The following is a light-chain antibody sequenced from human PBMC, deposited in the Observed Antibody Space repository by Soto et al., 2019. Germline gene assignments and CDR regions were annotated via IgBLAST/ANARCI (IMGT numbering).Light chain of an antibody. CDR1: SSDVGTYNF. Sequence: ALTQPASVSGSPGQSITISCTGTSSDVGTYNFVSWYRQHPVKAPILIIFDVSSRPSGISNRFSGSKSGNTASLTISGVQAEDEADYYCSSYANSDTVIFGGGTKVTVL. CDR2: DVS. CDR3: SSYANSDTVI. J-gene: IGLJ2*01. V-gene: IGLV2-14*01.